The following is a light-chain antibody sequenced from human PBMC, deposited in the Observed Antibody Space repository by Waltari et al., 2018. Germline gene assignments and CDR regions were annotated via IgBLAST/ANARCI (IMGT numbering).Light chain of an antibody. Sequence: DIVMTQSPDSLAVSLGERATINCQSSQSVLYSSNNKNYLAWYQQKPGQPPKLLIYWASTGESGVPDRFSGSGSGTDFTLTISSLQAEDVAVYYCQQYYSTPRTFGQGTKVEIK. CDR1: QSVLYSSNNKNY. CDR3: QQYYSTPRT. CDR2: WAS. V-gene: IGKV4-1*01. J-gene: IGKJ1*01.